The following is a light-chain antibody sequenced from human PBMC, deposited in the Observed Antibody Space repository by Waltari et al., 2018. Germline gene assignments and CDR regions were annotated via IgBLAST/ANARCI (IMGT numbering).Light chain of an antibody. J-gene: IGLJ2*01. Sequence: SYDLTQPSSVSVSPGQTATITCSGDVLAKKYGRWFQKKPGQAPLLVIYKDSQRPSGIPERRSGTTSGTTITLTISGAQAEDEADYYCYSAADNKMIFGGGTKLTVL. V-gene: IGLV3-27*01. CDR1: VLAKKY. CDR2: KDS. CDR3: YSAADNKMI.